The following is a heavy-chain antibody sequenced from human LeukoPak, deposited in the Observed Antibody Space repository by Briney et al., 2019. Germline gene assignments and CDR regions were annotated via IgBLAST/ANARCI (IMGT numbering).Heavy chain of an antibody. CDR3: ARAKVSYYDILTGYYYYFDY. CDR1: GYTFTGYY. J-gene: IGHJ4*02. CDR2: MNPNSGGT. D-gene: IGHD3-9*01. V-gene: IGHV1-2*02. Sequence: ASVKVSCKASGYTFTGYYMHWVRQAPGQGLEWMGWMNPNSGGTNYAQKFQGRVTMTRDTSISTAYMELSRLRSDDTAVYYCARAKVSYYDILTGYYYYFDYWGQGTLVTVSS.